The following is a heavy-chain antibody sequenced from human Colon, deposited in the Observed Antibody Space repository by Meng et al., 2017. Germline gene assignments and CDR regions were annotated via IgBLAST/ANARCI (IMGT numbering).Heavy chain of an antibody. V-gene: IGHV4-4*02. Sequence: QGQLQGWGPGLVKPSGTLSLTCACSGGSISSSNWWSWVRQPPGKGLEWIGEIYHSGSTNYNPSLKSRVTISVDKSKNQFSLKLSSVTAADTAVYYCASFPPPGKQWLVTDYWGQGTLVTVSS. CDR2: IYHSGST. CDR1: GGSISSSNW. D-gene: IGHD6-19*01. CDR3: ASFPPPGKQWLVTDY. J-gene: IGHJ4*02.